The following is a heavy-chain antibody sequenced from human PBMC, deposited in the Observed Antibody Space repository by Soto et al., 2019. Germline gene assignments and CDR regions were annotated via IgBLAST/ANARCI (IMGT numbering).Heavy chain of an antibody. CDR1: GGSFTSNNW. J-gene: IGHJ4*02. Sequence: SETLSLTCAVSGGSFTSNNWWTWVHQPPGQGLEWIGEIYRTGSTNYNPSLKSRVTISLDKSENQFSLKVTSLTAADTAVYFCARCHRGLRCHLDSWGQGTLVTVSS. CDR3: ARCHRGLRCHLDS. CDR2: IYRTGST. D-gene: IGHD4-17*01. V-gene: IGHV4-4*02.